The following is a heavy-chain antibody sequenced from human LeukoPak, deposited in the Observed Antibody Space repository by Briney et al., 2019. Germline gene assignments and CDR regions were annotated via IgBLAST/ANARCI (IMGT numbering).Heavy chain of an antibody. Sequence: SGPTLVKPTETLTLTCTCSGFSLSTSGVCVSWIRQPPGKALEWLARIDWDNDKYYSTSLKTRLTISKDTSKNQVVLTMTNMDPVDTATYYCARTTSSTSFNFDYWGQGTLVTVSS. J-gene: IGHJ4*02. CDR3: ARTTSSTSFNFDY. D-gene: IGHD2-2*01. CDR2: IDWDNDK. V-gene: IGHV2-70*11. CDR1: GFSLSTSGVC.